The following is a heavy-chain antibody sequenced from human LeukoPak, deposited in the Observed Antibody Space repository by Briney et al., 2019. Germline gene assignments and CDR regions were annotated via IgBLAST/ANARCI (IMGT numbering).Heavy chain of an antibody. J-gene: IGHJ4*02. CDR1: GGSISSGTSY. V-gene: IGHV4-39*02. CDR2: IYNSGST. CDR3: ATGGGIAGAGL. D-gene: IGHD6-19*01. Sequence: SETLSLTCTVSGGSISSGTSYCAWIRQPPGKGLEWIGSIYNSGSTYHNPSLKSRVTISVDTSKNQSSLKLSSVTAADTAVYSCATGGGIAGAGLWGQGTLVTVSS.